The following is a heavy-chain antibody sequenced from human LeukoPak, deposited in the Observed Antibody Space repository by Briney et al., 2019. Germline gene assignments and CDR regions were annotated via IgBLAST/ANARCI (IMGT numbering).Heavy chain of an antibody. CDR3: ARHDGGHYYYYMDV. CDR1: GGSIRSTSYY. V-gene: IGHV4-39*01. Sequence: SETLSLTCSVSGGSIRSTSYYWGWIRQPPGKGLEWIGSIYDSGTTYYNPSLKSRVTISVDTSKNQFSLKLSSVTAADTAVYYCARHDGGHYYYYMDVWGKGTTVTVSS. J-gene: IGHJ6*03. D-gene: IGHD3-3*01. CDR2: IYDSGTT.